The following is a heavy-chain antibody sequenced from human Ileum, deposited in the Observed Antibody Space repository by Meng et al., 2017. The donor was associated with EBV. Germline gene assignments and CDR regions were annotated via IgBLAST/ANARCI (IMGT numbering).Heavy chain of an antibody. Sequence: QVKLVQSGAGVKKPGSSVKVSCKASGGTFTNYAINWVRQAPGQGLEWMGGAIPVFGTPNYAQKFQGRVTITADESTNTAYMELYSLRSEDTAVYYCARDQAMIRYWGQGTLVTVSS. CDR2: AIPVFGTP. V-gene: IGHV1-69*01. D-gene: IGHD3-10*01. CDR3: ARDQAMIRY. CDR1: GGTFTNYA. J-gene: IGHJ4*02.